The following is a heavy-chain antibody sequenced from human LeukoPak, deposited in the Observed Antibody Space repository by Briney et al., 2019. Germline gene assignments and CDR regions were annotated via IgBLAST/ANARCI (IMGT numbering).Heavy chain of an antibody. V-gene: IGHV1-8*02. J-gene: IGHJ4*02. CDR2: MNPNSDDT. Sequence: GASVKVSCKASGYTFTGYYMHWVRQAPGQGLEWMGRMNPNSDDTGYSRQFQGRVTLTRNTSISTAYMELRDLRYEDTAVYYCARLDTFDVELDSWGQGTLVIVSS. CDR1: GYTFTGYY. D-gene: IGHD3-9*01. CDR3: ARLDTFDVELDS.